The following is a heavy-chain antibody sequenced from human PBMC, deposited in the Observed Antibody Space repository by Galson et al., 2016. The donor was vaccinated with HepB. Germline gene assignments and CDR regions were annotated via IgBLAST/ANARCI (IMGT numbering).Heavy chain of an antibody. CDR3: ARAGETVGRLFPPDY. Sequence: SLRLSCAASGFTFSDYYMSWIRQAPGKGLEWVSCIISSSSYTNSADSVKGRFTISIDNAKNSQYLQMPSLRAEATDVYYFARAGETVGRLFPPDYWGQGTLVTVSS. CDR1: GFTFSDYY. J-gene: IGHJ4*02. CDR2: IISSSSYT. V-gene: IGHV3-11*05. D-gene: IGHD4-23*01.